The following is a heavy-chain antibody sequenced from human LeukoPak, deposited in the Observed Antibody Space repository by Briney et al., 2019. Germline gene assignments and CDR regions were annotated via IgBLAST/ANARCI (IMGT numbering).Heavy chain of an antibody. V-gene: IGHV3-7*01. J-gene: IGHJ4*02. D-gene: IGHD3-22*01. CDR3: GRDMLIVVVVMIDLR. CDR2: INQDGSET. CDR1: SLTFSSHW. Sequence: GGSLRLSCAVSSLTFSSHWMNWVRQAPGKGLEWVANINQDGSETYVVDSVKSRFTISRDNAKNLLYLEMDSLRAEYRAVYSCGRDMLIVVVVMIDLRWGQGTLVIASS.